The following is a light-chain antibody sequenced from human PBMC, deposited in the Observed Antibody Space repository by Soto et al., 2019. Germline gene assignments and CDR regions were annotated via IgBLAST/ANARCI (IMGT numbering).Light chain of an antibody. CDR1: QGISNF. Sequence: DIQLTQSPSFLSASVGARVTITCRARQGISNFLAWYQQKPGKAPKLLIYAASTLQSGVPSRFSGSGSGTEFTLTISSLQPEDFATYYCQQLNSYLFTFGPGTKVDIK. J-gene: IGKJ3*01. V-gene: IGKV1-9*01. CDR2: AAS. CDR3: QQLNSYLFT.